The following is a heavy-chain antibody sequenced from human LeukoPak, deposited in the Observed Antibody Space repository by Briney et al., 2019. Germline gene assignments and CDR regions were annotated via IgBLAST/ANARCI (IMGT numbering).Heavy chain of an antibody. J-gene: IGHJ4*02. V-gene: IGHV1-18*01. D-gene: IGHD3-22*01. Sequence: ASVKVSCKASGYTFTSYGISWVRQAPGQGLEWMGWISAYNGNTNYAQKLQGRVTMTTDTSTSTAYMELRSLRSDDTAVYYCARVQKWPYCYDSSGYSDYWGQGTLVTVSS. CDR1: GYTFTSYG. CDR3: ARVQKWPYCYDSSGYSDY. CDR2: ISAYNGNT.